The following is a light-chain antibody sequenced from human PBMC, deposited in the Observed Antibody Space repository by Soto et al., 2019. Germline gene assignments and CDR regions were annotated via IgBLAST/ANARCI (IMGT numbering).Light chain of an antibody. CDR1: QTLSSNF. Sequence: EIVLTQSPGTLSLSPVERVTLSCMASQTLSSNFLAWYQQRPGQAPSLLIYGAANRATGVPDRFSGGGSGTDFTLTISRLEPEDFAVYYCQQFGSAPRTFGQGTKVDIK. CDR2: GAA. J-gene: IGKJ1*01. V-gene: IGKV3-20*01. CDR3: QQFGSAPRT.